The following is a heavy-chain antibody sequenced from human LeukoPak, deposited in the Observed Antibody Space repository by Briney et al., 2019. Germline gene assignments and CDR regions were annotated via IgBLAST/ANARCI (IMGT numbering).Heavy chain of an antibody. CDR1: GGSFSGYY. CDR2: INHSGST. J-gene: IGHJ3*02. Sequence: PSETLSLTCAVYGGSFSGYYWSWIRQPPGKGLGWIGEINHSGSTNYNPSLKSRVTISVDTSKNQFSLKLSSVTAADTAVYYCARTWELRENAFDIWGQGTMVTVSS. CDR3: ARTWELRENAFDI. V-gene: IGHV4-34*01. D-gene: IGHD1-26*01.